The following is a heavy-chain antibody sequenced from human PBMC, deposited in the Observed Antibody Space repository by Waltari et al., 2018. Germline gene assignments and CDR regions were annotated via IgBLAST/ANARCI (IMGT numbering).Heavy chain of an antibody. Sequence: QFQLVESGGGVVQPGRSLRLSCAASGFIFGNCNMHWVRQTPGQGLQWVAAISHDGSNKDYAASVKSRFTVSRDNSNNTLYLQINSLRADDTGIYFCVKYSGFDYFFDYWGQGTLVTVSS. CDR2: ISHDGSNK. J-gene: IGHJ4*02. V-gene: IGHV3-30*18. CDR3: VKYSGFDYFFDY. D-gene: IGHD5-12*01. CDR1: GFIFGNCN.